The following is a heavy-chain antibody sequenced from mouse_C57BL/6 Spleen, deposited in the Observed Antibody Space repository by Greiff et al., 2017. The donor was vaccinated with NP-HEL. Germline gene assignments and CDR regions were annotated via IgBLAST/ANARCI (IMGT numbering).Heavy chain of an antibody. Sequence: QVQLKQSGAELARPGASVKLSCKASGYTFTSYGISWVKQRTGQGLEWIGEIYPRSGNTYYNEKFKGKATLTADKSSSTAYMELRSLTSEDSAVYFCARSGTAQATYYAMDYWGQGTSVTVSS. CDR3: ARSGTAQATYYAMDY. CDR1: GYTFTSYG. V-gene: IGHV1-81*01. CDR2: IYPRSGNT. J-gene: IGHJ4*01. D-gene: IGHD3-2*02.